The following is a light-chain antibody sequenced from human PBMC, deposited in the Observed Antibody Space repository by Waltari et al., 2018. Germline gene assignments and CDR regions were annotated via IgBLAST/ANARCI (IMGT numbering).Light chain of an antibody. Sequence: DIVMTQSPDSLAVSLGERATINCKSSQSLSYSSNNKNYLAWYQQRPGQPPKLLIYWTSTRDPGVPDRFSGSGSGTDFTLTISSLQAEDVAVYYCQQYYSLPYTFGPGTKLEIK. CDR2: WTS. CDR1: QSLSYSSNNKNY. CDR3: QQYYSLPYT. V-gene: IGKV4-1*01. J-gene: IGKJ2*01.